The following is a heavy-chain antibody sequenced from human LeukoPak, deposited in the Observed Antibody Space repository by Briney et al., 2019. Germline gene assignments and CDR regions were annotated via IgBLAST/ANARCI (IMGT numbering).Heavy chain of an antibody. D-gene: IGHD2-21*02. CDR1: GFTFSDYY. CDR2: ISSSGSTI. J-gene: IGHJ6*02. V-gene: IGHV3-11*04. CDR3: ARDKVTTYYYYYGMDV. Sequence: RTGGSLRLSCAASGFTFSDYYMSWIRQAPGKGLEWVSYISSSGSTIYYADSVKGRFTISRDNSKNTLYLQMNSLRAEDTAVYYCARDKVTTYYYYYGMDVWGQGTTVTVSS.